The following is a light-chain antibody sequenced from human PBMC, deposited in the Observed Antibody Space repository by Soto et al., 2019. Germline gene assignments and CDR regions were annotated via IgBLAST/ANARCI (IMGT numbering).Light chain of an antibody. V-gene: IGKV1-5*01. CDR1: QSISSW. Sequence: DIQMTQSPSTLSASVGDRVTITCRASQSISSWLAWYQQKPGKAPKLLIYDASSLESGVPSRFSGSGSGTEFTLTISSLQPDDFATYYCQQLNNYPPLTYGGGTKVDIK. CDR2: DAS. CDR3: QQLNNYPPLT. J-gene: IGKJ4*01.